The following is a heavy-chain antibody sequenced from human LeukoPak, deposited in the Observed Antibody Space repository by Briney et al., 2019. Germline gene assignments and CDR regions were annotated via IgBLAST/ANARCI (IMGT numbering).Heavy chain of an antibody. Sequence: GGSLSLSCAASGFTFSGFWMSWVRQAPGKGLEWVANIKQDGSEKYYVDSVKGRFTISRDNAKYSLYLQMNSLRAEDTAVFYCARDGTYTDYDPDFDIWGQGTLVTVSS. D-gene: IGHD5-12*01. J-gene: IGHJ4*02. V-gene: IGHV3-7*04. CDR3: ARDGTYTDYDPDFDI. CDR2: IKQDGSEK. CDR1: GFTFSGFW.